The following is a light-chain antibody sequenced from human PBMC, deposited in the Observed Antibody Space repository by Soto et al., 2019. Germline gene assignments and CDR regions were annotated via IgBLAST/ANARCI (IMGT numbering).Light chain of an antibody. V-gene: IGLV2-8*01. CDR1: SRDVGGYNY. J-gene: IGLJ1*01. Sequence: QSALTQPPSASGSPGQSVAISCTGTSRDVGGYNYVSWYQQHPGKAPKLMIYEVNKRPSGVPDRFSGYQSGNTASLTVSGLQAEDEADYYCSSYAGSSNVFGTGTKLTVL. CDR3: SSYAGSSNV. CDR2: EVN.